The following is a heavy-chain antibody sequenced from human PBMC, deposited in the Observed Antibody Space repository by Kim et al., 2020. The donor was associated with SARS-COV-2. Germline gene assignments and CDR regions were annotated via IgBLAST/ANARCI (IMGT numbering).Heavy chain of an antibody. CDR2: FDPEDGET. D-gene: IGHD2-15*01. Sequence: ASVKVSCKVSGYTLTELSMHWVRQAPGKGLEWMGGFDPEDGETIYAQKFQGRVTMPEDTSTDTAYMELSSLRSEDTAVYYCATGRVAGPPAWFDPWGPGTLVTVSP. CDR1: GYTLTELS. J-gene: IGHJ5*02. V-gene: IGHV1-24*01. CDR3: ATGRVAGPPAWFDP.